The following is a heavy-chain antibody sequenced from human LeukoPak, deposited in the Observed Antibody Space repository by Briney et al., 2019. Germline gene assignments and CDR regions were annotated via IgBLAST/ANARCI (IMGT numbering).Heavy chain of an antibody. CDR3: ARAQYSGSYAYY. Sequence: GGSLRLSCAASGFTLSSYRMNWVRQVPGKGLEWVSAISGSGGSTYYADSVKGRFTISRDNSKNTLYLQMNSLRAEDTAVYYCARAQYSGSYAYYWGQGTLVTVSS. CDR1: GFTLSSYR. V-gene: IGHV3-23*01. J-gene: IGHJ4*02. D-gene: IGHD1-26*01. CDR2: ISGSGGST.